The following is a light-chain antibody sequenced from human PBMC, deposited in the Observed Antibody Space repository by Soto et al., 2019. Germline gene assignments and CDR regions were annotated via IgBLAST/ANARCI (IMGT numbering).Light chain of an antibody. Sequence: QSVLTQPASVSGSPGQSITISCTGSSSDVGAYTSVSWYQQHPGKAPKLMIYEVSNRPSGVSRRFSGSKSGNTASLTTSGLQAEDEAHYYCSSYTSDNRDYVFGTGTKGTVL. CDR3: SSYTSDNRDYV. J-gene: IGLJ1*01. V-gene: IGLV2-14*01. CDR1: SSDVGAYTS. CDR2: EVS.